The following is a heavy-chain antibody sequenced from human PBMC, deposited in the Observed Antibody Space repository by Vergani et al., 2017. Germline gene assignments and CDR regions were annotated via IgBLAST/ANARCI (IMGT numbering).Heavy chain of an antibody. CDR3: ASVNTETNGHLYYYYYMDV. CDR1: GGSFTSYH. V-gene: IGHV4-34*01. J-gene: IGHJ6*03. D-gene: IGHD4-11*01. Sequence: QVHLQQCGGGLLKPSETLSLTCVVNGGSFTSYHWTWIRQSPGEGLEWVGDIDHTGRPDYNPSLKSRLTMSVDKSRNQFSMTLNSVTATDTAIYFCASVNTETNGHLYYYYYMDVWGQGTAVTVS. CDR2: IDHTGRP.